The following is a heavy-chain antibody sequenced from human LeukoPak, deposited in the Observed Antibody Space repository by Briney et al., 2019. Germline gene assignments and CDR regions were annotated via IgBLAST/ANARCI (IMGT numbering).Heavy chain of an antibody. J-gene: IGHJ4*02. CDR2: IYYSGST. CDR1: GGSISSSSYY. CDR3: AREVGEYYFDY. V-gene: IGHV4-39*02. D-gene: IGHD3-10*01. Sequence: PSETLSLTCTVSGGSISSSSYYWGWLRQPPGKGLEWIGSIYYSGSTYYNPSLKSRVTISVDTSKNQFSLKLSSVTAADTAVYYCAREVGEYYFDYWGQGTLVTVSS.